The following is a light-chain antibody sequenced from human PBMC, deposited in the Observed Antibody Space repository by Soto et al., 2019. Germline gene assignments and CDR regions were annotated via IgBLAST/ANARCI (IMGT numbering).Light chain of an antibody. CDR3: QQYNIYPRV. CDR2: KAS. V-gene: IGKV1-5*03. J-gene: IGKJ3*01. CDR1: QSISPW. Sequence: DIEMTQSPSTLSASVGDRVIITCRASQSISPWLAWYQKKPGKAPKLLIYKASSSDSGIPTRFSGSGSGTEFTITITSLQPDDSATYYCQQYNIYPRVFGSGTKLDIK.